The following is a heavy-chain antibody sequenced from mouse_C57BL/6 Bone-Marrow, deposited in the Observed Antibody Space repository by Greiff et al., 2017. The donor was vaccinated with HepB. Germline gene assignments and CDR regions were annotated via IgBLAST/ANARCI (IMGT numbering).Heavy chain of an antibody. CDR1: GFTFSDYG. D-gene: IGHD2-3*01. Sequence: EVQRVESGGGLVKPGGSLKLSCAASGFTFSDYGMHWVRQAPEKGLEWVAYISSGSSTIYYADTVKGRFTISRDNAKNTLFLQMTSLRSEDTAMYYCARKSYDGYFAWFAYWGQGTLVTVSA. V-gene: IGHV5-17*01. J-gene: IGHJ3*01. CDR3: ARKSYDGYFAWFAY. CDR2: ISSGSSTI.